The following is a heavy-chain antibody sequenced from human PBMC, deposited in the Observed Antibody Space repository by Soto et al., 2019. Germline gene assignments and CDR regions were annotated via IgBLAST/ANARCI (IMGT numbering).Heavy chain of an antibody. V-gene: IGHV3-13*01. J-gene: IGHJ4*02. D-gene: IGHD2-15*01. Sequence: EVQLVESGGGLVQPGGSLRLSCAASGFTFSNYDMHWVRQVTRKGLEWVSTIGTAGDTYYPGSVKGRFTISRENAKNSLYLQMNSLRAEDMDVYYCARGRLISLYYFDYWGQGTLVTVSS. CDR1: GFTFSNYD. CDR2: IGTAGDT. CDR3: ARGRLISLYYFDY.